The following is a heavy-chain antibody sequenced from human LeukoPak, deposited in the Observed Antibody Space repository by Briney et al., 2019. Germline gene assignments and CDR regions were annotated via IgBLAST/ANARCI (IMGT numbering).Heavy chain of an antibody. CDR1: GGSISSGSYY. Sequence: PSQTLSLTCTVSGGSISSGSYYCSWIRQPAGKGLEWIGRIYTSGSTNYNPSLKSRVTMSVDTSKNQFSLQLRSVTATDTAVYYCARHRYSGSSNYFDYWGQGTLVTVSS. V-gene: IGHV4-61*02. J-gene: IGHJ4*02. CDR3: ARHRYSGSSNYFDY. D-gene: IGHD6-13*01. CDR2: IYTSGST.